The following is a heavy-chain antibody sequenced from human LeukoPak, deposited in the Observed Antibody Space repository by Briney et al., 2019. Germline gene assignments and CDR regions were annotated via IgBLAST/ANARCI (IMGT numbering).Heavy chain of an antibody. CDR2: ISGSGGNT. J-gene: IGHJ6*03. Sequence: PGGSLRLSCATSGFTFSSYAMSWVRQAPGKGLEWVSSISGSGGNTYYADSVKGRFTISRDNAKNSLYLQMNSLRAEDSALYYCAVQLERRDYYYMDVWAKGPRSPSP. V-gene: IGHV3-23*01. CDR1: GFTFSSYA. D-gene: IGHD1-1*01. CDR3: AVQLERRDYYYMDV.